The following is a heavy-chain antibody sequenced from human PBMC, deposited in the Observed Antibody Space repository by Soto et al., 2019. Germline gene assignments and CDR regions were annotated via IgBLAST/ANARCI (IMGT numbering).Heavy chain of an antibody. J-gene: IGHJ5*02. D-gene: IGHD2-21*01. Sequence: QGQLVQSGAAVKKPGASVKVSCKAAGYTFTTYYMHWMRQAPGQGLEWMGMFNPYTGGTRYAHKFQSRVTMTGDTSTGTGYMELSRLRSNDTAVYYCARLCGEIGTAFAPWGQGTLVTISS. CDR3: ARLCGEIGTAFAP. CDR2: FNPYTGGT. V-gene: IGHV1-46*01. CDR1: GYTFTTYY.